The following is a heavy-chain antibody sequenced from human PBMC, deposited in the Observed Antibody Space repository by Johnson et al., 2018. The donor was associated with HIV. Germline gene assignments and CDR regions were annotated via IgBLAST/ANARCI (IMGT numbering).Heavy chain of an antibody. CDR1: GFTVSSNY. V-gene: IGHV3-23*04. CDR3: AKLTAYDRDAFDI. D-gene: IGHD3-22*01. CDR2: ISGNGANT. J-gene: IGHJ3*02. Sequence: VQLVESGGGLVQPGGTLRLSCAASGFTVSSNYISWVRQAPGKGLEWVSVISGNGANTYYADSVKGRFTISRDNSKNTLYLHMNSLRAEDTAVYYCAKLTAYDRDAFDIWGPGTLVTVSP.